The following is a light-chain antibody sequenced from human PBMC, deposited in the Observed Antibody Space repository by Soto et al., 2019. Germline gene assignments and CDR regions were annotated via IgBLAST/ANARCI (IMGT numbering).Light chain of an antibody. J-gene: IGKJ1*01. CDR1: QSVSSN. V-gene: IGKV3-15*01. Sequence: EIVMTQSPATLSVSPGERATLSCRPSQSVSSNLAWYQQKPGQAPRLLIYGASTRATGIPARFNGSGSGTEFTLTISSLQSEDFAVYYCQQYNNWPPTFGQGTKV. CDR3: QQYNNWPPT. CDR2: GAS.